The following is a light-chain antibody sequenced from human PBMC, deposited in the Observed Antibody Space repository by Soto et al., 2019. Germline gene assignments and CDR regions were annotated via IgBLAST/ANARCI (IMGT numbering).Light chain of an antibody. J-gene: IGKJ4*01. CDR1: ESASTN. CDR3: QQYNKWPLT. V-gene: IGKV3-15*01. Sequence: EIVMTQSPATLSVSPGERATLSCRASESASTNLAWYQQRPGQAPWLLIYATSTRDTGIPARFTGSGSGTEFTLTISSLQSEDCAVYYCQQYNKWPLTFGGGTKVEIK. CDR2: ATS.